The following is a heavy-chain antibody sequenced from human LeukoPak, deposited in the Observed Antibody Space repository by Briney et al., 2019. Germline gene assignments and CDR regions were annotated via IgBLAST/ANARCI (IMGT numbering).Heavy chain of an antibody. Sequence: GGSLRLSCAASGFTFSIYGMSWVRQAPGKGLEWVSAISGSGGSTYYVDSVKGRFIISRDNSKNTLHLQTNSLRAEDTAVYYCAKGYKSGYPGSGNFDYWGQGTLVTVSS. CDR1: GFTFSIYG. V-gene: IGHV3-23*01. J-gene: IGHJ4*02. D-gene: IGHD6-19*01. CDR2: ISGSGGST. CDR3: AKGYKSGYPGSGNFDY.